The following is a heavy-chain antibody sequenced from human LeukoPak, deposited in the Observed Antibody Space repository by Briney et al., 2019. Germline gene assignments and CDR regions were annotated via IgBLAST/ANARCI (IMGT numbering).Heavy chain of an antibody. Sequence: SETLSLTCSVSGFSISSGYHWGWIRQPPGKGLEWIGEIHHSGNTNYNPSLKSRVTISVDTSKNQFSLKLSSVTAADTAVYYCARSRGWLQSHPLGYWGQGTRVTVSS. V-gene: IGHV4-38-2*02. CDR2: IHHSGNT. J-gene: IGHJ4*02. CDR1: GFSISSGYH. D-gene: IGHD5-24*01. CDR3: ARSRGWLQSHPLGY.